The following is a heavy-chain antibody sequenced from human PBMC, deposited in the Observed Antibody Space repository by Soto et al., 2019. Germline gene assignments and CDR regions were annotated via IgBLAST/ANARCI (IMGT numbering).Heavy chain of an antibody. Sequence: EVQLVESGGGLVQPGGSLRLSCAASGFIFSDHYMGWVRQAPGKGLEWVGRTRNKANSHTTEYAASVKGRFTISRDDSKNSLYLQMNSLKIEDTAVYYCARATTVTDYWGQGTLVTVSS. V-gene: IGHV3-72*01. CDR2: TRNKANSHTT. D-gene: IGHD4-17*01. CDR3: ARATTVTDY. CDR1: GFIFSDHY. J-gene: IGHJ4*02.